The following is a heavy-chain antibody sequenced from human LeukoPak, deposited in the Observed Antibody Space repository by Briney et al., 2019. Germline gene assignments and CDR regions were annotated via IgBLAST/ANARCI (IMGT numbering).Heavy chain of an antibody. Sequence: GGSLRLSCAASGFTFSSYAMSWVRQAPGEGLEWVSAIGGSGGTTYYADSVKGRFTISRDNSKNTLYLQMNSLRAEDTAVYYCASVVTATHDAFDIWGQGTMVTVSS. CDR2: IGGSGGTT. CDR1: GFTFSSYA. J-gene: IGHJ3*02. CDR3: ASVVTATHDAFDI. V-gene: IGHV3-23*01. D-gene: IGHD2-21*02.